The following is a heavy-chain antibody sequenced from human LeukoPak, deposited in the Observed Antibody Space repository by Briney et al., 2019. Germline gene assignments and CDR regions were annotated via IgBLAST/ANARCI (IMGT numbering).Heavy chain of an antibody. CDR2: INHSGST. CDR1: GGSFSGYY. CDR3: ARDPGVIVGARDAFDI. J-gene: IGHJ3*02. D-gene: IGHD1-26*01. V-gene: IGHV4-34*01. Sequence: KSSETLSLTCAVYGGSFSGYYWSWIRQPPGKGLEWLGEINHSGSTNYTPSLKSRVTISVDTSKNQFSLKLSSVTAADTAVYYCARDPGVIVGARDAFDIWGQGTMVTVSS.